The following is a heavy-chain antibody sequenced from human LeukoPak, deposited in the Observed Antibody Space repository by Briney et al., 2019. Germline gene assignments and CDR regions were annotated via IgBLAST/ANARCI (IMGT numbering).Heavy chain of an antibody. CDR3: ARVTTVTRGVYYYYMDV. J-gene: IGHJ6*03. V-gene: IGHV4-34*01. CDR1: GGSFSGYY. Sequence: SETLSLTCAVYGGSFSGYYWSWIRQPPGKGLEWIGEIDHSGSTNYNPSLKSRVTISVDTSKNQFSLKLSSVTAADTAVYYCARVTTVTRGVYYYYMDVWGKGTTVTVSS. D-gene: IGHD4-17*01. CDR2: IDHSGST.